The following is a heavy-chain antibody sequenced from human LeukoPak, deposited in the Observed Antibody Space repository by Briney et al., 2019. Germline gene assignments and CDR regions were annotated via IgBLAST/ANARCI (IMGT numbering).Heavy chain of an antibody. CDR1: GYTFTGYY. Sequence: DSVTVSCQVSGYTFTGYYMHWVRQPPGHGLEWMGWINPNSGGTNYAQKFQGRLTMTRDTSISTAYMELSRLRSGDAAVYYCARGSSLLHKFAIDYWGQGTLVTVSS. CDR2: INPNSGGT. D-gene: IGHD2-15*01. V-gene: IGHV1-2*02. CDR3: ARGSSLLHKFAIDY. J-gene: IGHJ4*02.